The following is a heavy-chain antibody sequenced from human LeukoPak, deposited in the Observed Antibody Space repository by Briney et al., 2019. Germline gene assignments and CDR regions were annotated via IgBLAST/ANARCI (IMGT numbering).Heavy chain of an antibody. CDR3: ARDHYYDSSGYGFDY. V-gene: IGHV4-34*01. CDR1: GGSFSGYY. CDR2: INHSGST. Sequence: PSETLSLTCAVYGGSFSGYYWSWIRQPPGKGLEWIGEINHSGSTNYNPSLKSRVTISVDTSKNQFSLKLSSVTAADTAVYYCARDHYYDSSGYGFDYWGQGTLVTVSS. J-gene: IGHJ4*02. D-gene: IGHD3-22*01.